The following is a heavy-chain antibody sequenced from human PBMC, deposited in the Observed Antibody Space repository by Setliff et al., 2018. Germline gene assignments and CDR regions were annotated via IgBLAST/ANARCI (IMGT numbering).Heavy chain of an antibody. Sequence: PGGSLRLSCAASGSTVGRDYMSWVRQAPRKGLELVSTIYSGDRNTFYTDSVKGRFTIFRGNSRNTLYLQMNSLRAEDTASYYCARDPNGDFLGAFDTWGEGALETVSS. CDR2: IYSGDRNT. V-gene: IGHV3-53*01. CDR1: GSTVGRDY. D-gene: IGHD4-17*01. CDR3: ARDPNGDFLGAFDT. J-gene: IGHJ5*02.